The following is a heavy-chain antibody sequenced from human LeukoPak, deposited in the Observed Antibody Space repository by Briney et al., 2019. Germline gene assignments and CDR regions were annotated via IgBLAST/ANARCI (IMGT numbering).Heavy chain of an antibody. J-gene: IGHJ4*02. Sequence: SETLSLTCAVSGDSISNYYWGWIRQPAGMGLEWIGRIYTSGSTDYNPSLKSRVTVSVDTSKNQFSLKLSFVTAADTAVYFCARESRLFPGDGYYLDHWGQGALVTVSS. D-gene: IGHD1-1*01. CDR1: GDSISNYY. CDR3: ARESRLFPGDGYYLDH. CDR2: IYTSGST. V-gene: IGHV4-4*07.